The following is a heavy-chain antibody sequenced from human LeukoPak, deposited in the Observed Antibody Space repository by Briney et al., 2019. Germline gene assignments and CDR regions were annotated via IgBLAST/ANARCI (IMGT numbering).Heavy chain of an antibody. CDR3: ASHRGATSFDY. V-gene: IGHV4-39*01. Sequence: SETLSLTRTVSGGSISSSSYYWGWIRQPPGKGLEWIGSIYYSGNTYYNPSLMSRVTISVDTSRNQFSLKLSSVTAADTAFYYCASHRGATSFDYWGQGSLVTVSS. D-gene: IGHD1-26*01. CDR2: IYYSGNT. J-gene: IGHJ4*02. CDR1: GGSISSSSYY.